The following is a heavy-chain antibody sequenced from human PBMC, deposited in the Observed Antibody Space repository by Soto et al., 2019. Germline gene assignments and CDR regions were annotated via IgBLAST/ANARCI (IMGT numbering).Heavy chain of an antibody. J-gene: IGHJ6*02. CDR3: ARDRVRGYYYYGMDV. V-gene: IGHV4-34*01. D-gene: IGHD3-10*01. Sequence: SETLSLTCGVYGGSFSGYYWSWIRQPPGKGLEWIGEINHSGSTNYNPSLKSRVTISVDTSKNQFSLKLSSVTAADTAVYYCARDRVRGYYYYGMDVWGQGTTVTVSS. CDR1: GGSFSGYY. CDR2: INHSGST.